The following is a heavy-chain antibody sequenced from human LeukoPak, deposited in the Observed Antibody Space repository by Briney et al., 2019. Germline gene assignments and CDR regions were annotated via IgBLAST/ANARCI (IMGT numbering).Heavy chain of an antibody. Sequence: SETLSLTCTVSGGSISSYYWSWIRQPPGKGLEWIGYIYYSGSTDYNPSLKSRVTISVATSKNQFSLKLSSVTAADTAVYYCARRNDFWSGHYFDYWGQGTLVTVSS. D-gene: IGHD3-3*01. V-gene: IGHV4-59*01. CDR1: GGSISSYY. CDR3: ARRNDFWSGHYFDY. CDR2: IYYSGST. J-gene: IGHJ4*02.